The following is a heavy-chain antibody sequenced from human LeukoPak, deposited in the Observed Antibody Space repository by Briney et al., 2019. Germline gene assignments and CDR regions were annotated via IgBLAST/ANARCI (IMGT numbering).Heavy chain of an antibody. J-gene: IGHJ4*02. CDR1: GFTFSNYE. CDR3: ARHPVGCSGGSCYQSWYYFDY. CDR2: ISSSASTI. V-gene: IGHV3-48*03. D-gene: IGHD2-15*01. Sequence: PGGSLRLSCAASGFTFSNYEMNWVRQAPGKGLEWVSYISSSASTIYYADSVKGRFTISRDYAKNSLYLQINGLRAEDTAVYYCARHPVGCSGGSCYQSWYYFDYWGQGTLVTVSS.